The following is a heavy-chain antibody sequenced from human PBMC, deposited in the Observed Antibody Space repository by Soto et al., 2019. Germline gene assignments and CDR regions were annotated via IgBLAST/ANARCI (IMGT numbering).Heavy chain of an antibody. D-gene: IGHD3-3*01. CDR2: IYYSGST. CDR1: GGSISSSSYY. V-gene: IGHV4-39*07. CDR3: ARARAAPYDFWRGYETQIDY. J-gene: IGHJ4*02. Sequence: SETLSLTCTVSGGSISSSSYYWGWIRQPPGKGLEWIGNIYYSGSTNYNPSLKSRVTISVDTSKNQFSLKLSSVTAADTAVYYCARARAAPYDFWRGYETQIDYWGKGTLVTVS.